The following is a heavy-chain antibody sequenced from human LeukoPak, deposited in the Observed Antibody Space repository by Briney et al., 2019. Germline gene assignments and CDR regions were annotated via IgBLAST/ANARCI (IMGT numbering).Heavy chain of an antibody. D-gene: IGHD6-13*01. CDR2: INHSGST. Sequence: SETLPLTCAVYGGSFSGYYWSWIRQPPGKGLEWIGEINHSGSTNYNPSLKSRVTISVDTSKNQFSLKLSSVTAADTAVYYCARGNLEAAAKEFDPWGQGTLVTVSS. J-gene: IGHJ5*02. V-gene: IGHV4-34*01. CDR1: GGSFSGYY. CDR3: ARGNLEAAAKEFDP.